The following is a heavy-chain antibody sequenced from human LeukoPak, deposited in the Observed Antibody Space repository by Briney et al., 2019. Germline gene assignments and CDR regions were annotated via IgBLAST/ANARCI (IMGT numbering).Heavy chain of an antibody. D-gene: IGHD5-18*01. CDR1: GYTCTSYY. CDR3: ASREDSYGYFDY. Sequence: ASVEVSCKASGYTCTSYYMHWVRQAPAQGLEWRGIINPSGGSTSYAQKFQGRVTMTRDTSTSTVYMELSSLRSEDTAVYYCASREDSYGYFDYWGQGTLVTVSS. J-gene: IGHJ4*02. V-gene: IGHV1-46*03. CDR2: INPSGGST.